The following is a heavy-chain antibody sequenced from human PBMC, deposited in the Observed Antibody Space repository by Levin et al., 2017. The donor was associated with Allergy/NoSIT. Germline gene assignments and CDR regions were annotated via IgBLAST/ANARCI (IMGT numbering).Heavy chain of an antibody. V-gene: IGHV3-23*01. D-gene: IGHD6-19*01. CDR2: ISNSGVGK. J-gene: IGHJ4*02. Sequence: GGSLRLSCAASGFTFNNYAMSWVRQAPGKGLEWVSAISNSGVGKDIADAVKARVTITRDSSKTTMYLQMKILRAEDTAVYFCAKDAIRGSDQPYYVDDWGQGTLVTASS. CDR1: GFTFNNYA. CDR3: AKDAIRGSDQPYYVDD.